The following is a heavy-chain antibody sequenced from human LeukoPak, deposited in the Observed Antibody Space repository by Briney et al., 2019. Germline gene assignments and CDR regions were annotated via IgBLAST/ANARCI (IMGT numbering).Heavy chain of an antibody. CDR1: GGSISSGGYY. J-gene: IGHJ3*02. D-gene: IGHD3-3*01. CDR3: ARDRHYYDFWSGYAFDI. V-gene: IGHV4-61*08. CDR2: IYYSGST. Sequence: PSQTLSLTCTVSGGSISSGGYYWSWIRQHPGKGLEWIGYIYYSGSTNYNPSLKSRVTISVDTSKNQFSLKLSSVTAADTAVYYCARDRHYYDFWSGYAFDIWGQGTMVTVSS.